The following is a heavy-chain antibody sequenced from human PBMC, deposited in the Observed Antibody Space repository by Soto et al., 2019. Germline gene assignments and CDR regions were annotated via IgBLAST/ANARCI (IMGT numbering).Heavy chain of an antibody. D-gene: IGHD3-3*01. V-gene: IGHV4-59*01. CDR2: IYSSVST. CDR3: ARMEYLLRGIVFDY. Sequence: AETLSLTCTLSGGSLSGFYLSWVRQPPGKGREWVGYIYSSVSTNYNPTPERRVTMSLDKSKNQLSLKVSSVTAADTAVYYCARMEYLLRGIVFDYWAQGALATVS. J-gene: IGHJ4*02. CDR1: GGSLSGFY.